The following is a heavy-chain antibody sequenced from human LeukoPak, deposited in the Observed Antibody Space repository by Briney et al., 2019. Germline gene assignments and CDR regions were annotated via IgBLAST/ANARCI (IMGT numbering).Heavy chain of an antibody. V-gene: IGHV3-48*02. Sequence: GGSLRLSCEGSGFSFSAYNMNWVRPAPGKGLESISYISSSRGTKFYADSVKGPFTISRDNAKNPLYLQMNSLRHEDTAVYFCARDRHVPGLYYYYMDVWGKGTTVTVSS. D-gene: IGHD6-6*01. CDR3: ARDRHVPGLYYYYMDV. CDR1: GFSFSAYN. J-gene: IGHJ6*03. CDR2: ISSSRGTK.